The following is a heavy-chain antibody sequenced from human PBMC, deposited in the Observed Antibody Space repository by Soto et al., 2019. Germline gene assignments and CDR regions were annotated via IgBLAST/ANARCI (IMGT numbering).Heavy chain of an antibody. V-gene: IGHV1-3*01. CDR1: GYTFTSYA. CDR2: INAGNGNT. J-gene: IGHJ5*02. D-gene: IGHD2-2*01. Sequence: ASVKLSCKASGYTFTSYAMHWGRQAPEQRLEWMGWINAGNGNTRYSQKFQGRVTTTRDTSASTAYMELSSLRSEDTAVYYCARDHVLYCSSTSCPLGPWGQGTLVTVSS. CDR3: ARDHVLYCSSTSCPLGP.